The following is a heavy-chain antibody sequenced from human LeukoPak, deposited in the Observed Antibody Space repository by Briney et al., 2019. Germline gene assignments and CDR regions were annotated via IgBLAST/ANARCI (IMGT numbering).Heavy chain of an antibody. CDR1: GFTFSSYA. Sequence: PGGSLRLSCAASGFTFSSYAMNWVRQAPGKGLEWVSVISGSGSTIYYADSVKGRFTISRDNAKNSLYLQMNSLRAEDTAVYYCAELGITMIGGVWGKGTTVTIPS. V-gene: IGHV3-48*03. CDR2: ISGSGSTI. CDR3: AELGITMIGGV. J-gene: IGHJ6*04. D-gene: IGHD3-10*02.